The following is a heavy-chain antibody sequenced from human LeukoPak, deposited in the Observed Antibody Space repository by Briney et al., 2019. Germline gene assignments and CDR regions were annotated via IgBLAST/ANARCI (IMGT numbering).Heavy chain of an antibody. D-gene: IGHD6-13*01. J-gene: IGHJ4*02. CDR1: GFTFSSYW. V-gene: IGHV3-74*01. CDR2: INSDGSST. Sequence: PGGSLRLSCAASGFTFSSYWMHWVRQAPGKGLVWVSRINSDGSSTSYADSVKGRFTISRDNAKNTLYLQMNSLRAEDTAVYYCASSSIAAAGPFDYWGQGTLVTVSS. CDR3: ASSSIAAAGPFDY.